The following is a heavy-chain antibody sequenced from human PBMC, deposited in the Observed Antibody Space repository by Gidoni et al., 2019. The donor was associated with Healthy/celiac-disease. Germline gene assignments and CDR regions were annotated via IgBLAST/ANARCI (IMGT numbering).Heavy chain of an antibody. D-gene: IGHD6-13*01. Sequence: QVQLQQWGAGLLKPSEPLSLTCAVYGGSFGGYYWSWIRQPPGKGLEWLGEINHSGSTNYNPSLKSRVTISVDTSKNQFSLKLSSVTAADTAVYYCARGRLVSSSWYWWFDPWGQGTLVTVSS. CDR3: ARGRLVSSSWYWWFDP. CDR2: INHSGST. V-gene: IGHV4-34*01. CDR1: GGSFGGYY. J-gene: IGHJ5*02.